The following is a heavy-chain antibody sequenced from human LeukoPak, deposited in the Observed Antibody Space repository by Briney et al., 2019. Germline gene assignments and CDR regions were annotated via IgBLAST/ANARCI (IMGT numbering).Heavy chain of an antibody. CDR1: GFTFDDYA. D-gene: IGHD5-18*01. J-gene: IGHJ4*02. V-gene: IGHV3-9*01. CDR2: ISWNSGLL. CDR3: AKGYNYAYKHYFDY. Sequence: PGRSLRLSCAASGFTFDDYAIHWVRQAPGKGLEWVAGISWNSGLLGYADSVKGRFTISRDSAKNALYLQMNSLRTEDTALYYCAKGYNYAYKHYFDYWGQGTLVTVSS.